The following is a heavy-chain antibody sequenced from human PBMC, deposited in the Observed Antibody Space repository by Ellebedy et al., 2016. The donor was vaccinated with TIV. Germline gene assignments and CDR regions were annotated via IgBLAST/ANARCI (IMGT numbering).Heavy chain of an antibody. J-gene: IGHJ4*02. CDR2: INPSGGKT. V-gene: IGHV1-46*01. CDR3: ARDPDIVSMGHFDY. D-gene: IGHD5/OR15-5a*01. Sequence: ASVKVSXKASGYTFSSYYMHWVRQAPGQGLEWMGIINPSGGKTRYAQKFQGRITMTRDTSTTTVYMELSSLRSEDTAVYYCARDPDIVSMGHFDYWGQGTLVTVSS. CDR1: GYTFSSYY.